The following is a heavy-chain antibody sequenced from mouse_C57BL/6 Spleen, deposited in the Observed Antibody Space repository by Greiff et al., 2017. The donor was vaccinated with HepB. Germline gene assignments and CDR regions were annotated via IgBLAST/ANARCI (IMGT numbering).Heavy chain of an antibody. V-gene: IGHV7-1*01. Sequence: EVKVVESGGGLVQSGRSLRLSCATSGFTFSDFYMEWVRQAPGKGLEWIAASRNKANDYTTEYSASVKGRFIVSRDTSQSILYLQMNALRAEDTAIYYCARDRDGYDYWGQGTSVTVSS. D-gene: IGHD2-3*01. CDR2: SRNKANDYTT. J-gene: IGHJ4*01. CDR1: GFTFSDFY. CDR3: ARDRDGYDY.